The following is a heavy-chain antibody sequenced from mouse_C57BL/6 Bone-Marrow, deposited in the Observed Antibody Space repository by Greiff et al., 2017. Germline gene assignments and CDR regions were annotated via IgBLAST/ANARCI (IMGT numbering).Heavy chain of an antibody. V-gene: IGHV1-15*01. D-gene: IGHD1-1*01. Sequence: VQLQQSGAELVRPGASVTLSCKASGYTFTDYEMHWVKQTPVHGLEWIGAIDPETGGTAYNQKFKGKAILTADKSSSTAYMEPRSLTSEDSAVYYCTVTTVVADYWGQGATLTVSS. J-gene: IGHJ2*01. CDR2: IDPETGGT. CDR3: TVTTVVADY. CDR1: GYTFTDYE.